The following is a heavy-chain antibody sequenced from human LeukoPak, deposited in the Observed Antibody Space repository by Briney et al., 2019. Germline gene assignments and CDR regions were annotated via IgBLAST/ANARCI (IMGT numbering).Heavy chain of an antibody. D-gene: IGHD3-9*01. Sequence: GRSLRLSCAASGFTFSSYGMHWVRQAPGKGLEWVAVIWYDGSNKYYADSVKGRFTISRENAKNSLYLQMNSLRAEDTAVYYCARVPQYYDILTGPLGMDVWGQGATVTVSS. J-gene: IGHJ6*02. CDR2: IWYDGSNK. CDR1: GFTFSSYG. V-gene: IGHV3-33*01. CDR3: ARVPQYYDILTGPLGMDV.